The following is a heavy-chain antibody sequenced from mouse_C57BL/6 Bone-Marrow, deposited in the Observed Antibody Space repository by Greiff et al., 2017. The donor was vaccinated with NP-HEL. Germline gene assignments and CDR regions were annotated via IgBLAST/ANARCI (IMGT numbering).Heavy chain of an antibody. V-gene: IGHV2-4*01. CDR2: IWSSGST. CDR3: STPGTWFAY. J-gene: IGHJ3*01. CDR1: GFSLTGYG. Sequence: QVQLKESGPGLVQPSQSLSITCTVSGFSLTGYGVHWVRQPPGKGLEWLGVIWSSGSTDYNAAFISRLSISKDNSKSQVFYKMNSLQADDTAIYYCSTPGTWFAYWGQGTLVTVSA. D-gene: IGHD4-1*01.